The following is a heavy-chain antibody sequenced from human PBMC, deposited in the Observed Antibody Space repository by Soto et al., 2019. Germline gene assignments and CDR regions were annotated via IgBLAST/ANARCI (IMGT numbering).Heavy chain of an antibody. D-gene: IGHD6-13*01. V-gene: IGHV3-30*18. CDR3: AKGGDGNSSS. CDR1: GVTFSSYG. J-gene: IGHJ1*01. CDR2: ISYDGSNK. Sequence: QVQLVESGGGVVQPGRSLRLSCAASGVTFSSYGMHWVRQAPGKGLEWVAVISYDGSNKYYADSVKGRFTISRDNSKNTLYLQMNNLRAEDTSVYYCAKGGDGNSSSWGQGTLVTVSS.